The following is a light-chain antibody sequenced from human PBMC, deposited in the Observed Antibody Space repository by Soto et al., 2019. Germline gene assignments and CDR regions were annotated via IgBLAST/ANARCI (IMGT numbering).Light chain of an antibody. CDR2: GAS. CDR3: QHYKT. J-gene: IGKJ1*01. V-gene: IGKV3-20*01. Sequence: EIVLTQSPGTLSLSPGERATLSCRASQSVSSSYLAWFQQKPGQAPRVLIYGASSRATGIPDRFSGSGSGTDLTLTISRLEPEDFAVYYCQHYKTFGQGTTGDIK. CDR1: QSVSSSY.